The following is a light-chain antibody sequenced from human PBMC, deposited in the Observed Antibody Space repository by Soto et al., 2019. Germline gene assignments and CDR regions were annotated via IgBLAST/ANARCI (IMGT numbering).Light chain of an antibody. V-gene: IGLV2-23*02. CDR1: SSDVGNYNF. CDR3: CSYAGSRTYV. Sequence: QSALTQPASVSGSPGQSITISCTGTSSDVGNYNFVSWFQQHPGKAPKFMIYEVNKRPSGVSTRFSSSKSGNTASLTISGLQADDEADYFCCSYAGSRTYVFGNGTKVTVL. J-gene: IGLJ1*01. CDR2: EVN.